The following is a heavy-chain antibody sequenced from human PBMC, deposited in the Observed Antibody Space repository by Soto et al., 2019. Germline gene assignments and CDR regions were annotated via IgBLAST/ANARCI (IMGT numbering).Heavy chain of an antibody. D-gene: IGHD4-17*01. J-gene: IGHJ4*02. CDR1: GYTFTSHD. Sequence: QVQLVQSGTEVKKPGASVKVSCKASGYTFTSHDINWVRQATGQGLEWMGWMNTNSGNTGYAKKFQGRVTMTRNTSISNAHMELSSLRSEDTAVYYCARWDYGVYARFDYWGQGTLVTVSS. V-gene: IGHV1-8*01. CDR3: ARWDYGVYARFDY. CDR2: MNTNSGNT.